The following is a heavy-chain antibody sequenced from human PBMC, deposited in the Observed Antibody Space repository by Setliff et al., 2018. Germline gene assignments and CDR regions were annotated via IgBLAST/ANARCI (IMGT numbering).Heavy chain of an antibody. Sequence: PSETLSLTCAVSGYSISSGYYWGWIRQPPGKGLEWIGSIYHSGSTYYNPSLKSRVTISVDTSKNQFSLKLSSVTAADTAVYYCARSAGYSSSWYNYYYGMDVWGQGTKVTVSS. CDR1: GYSISSGYY. CDR3: ARSAGYSSSWYNYYYGMDV. V-gene: IGHV4-38-2*01. D-gene: IGHD6-13*01. J-gene: IGHJ6*02. CDR2: IYHSGST.